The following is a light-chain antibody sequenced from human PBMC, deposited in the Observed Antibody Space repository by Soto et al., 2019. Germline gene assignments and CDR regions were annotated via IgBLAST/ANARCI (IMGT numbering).Light chain of an antibody. Sequence: QAVVTQPPSVSGAPGQRVTISCTGSSSNIGAGYDVHWYQQLPGTAPKLLIYGNSNRPSGVPDRFSGSKSGTSASLAITGLQDEDEADYYCQSYDSSPSGYVFGTGTKLTVL. J-gene: IGLJ1*01. CDR2: GNS. CDR3: QSYDSSPSGYV. CDR1: SSNIGAGYD. V-gene: IGLV1-40*01.